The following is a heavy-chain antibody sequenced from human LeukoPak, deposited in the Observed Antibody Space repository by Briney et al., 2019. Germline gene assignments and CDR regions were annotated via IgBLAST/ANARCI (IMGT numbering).Heavy chain of an antibody. V-gene: IGHV3-74*01. CDR3: ARSYSSSSDYYYGMDV. Sequence: PGGSLRLSCAASGFTFSSYWMHWVRQAPGKGLVWVSRINSDGSSTSYADSVKGRFTISRDNAKNTLYLQMNSLRAEDTAVYYCARSYSSSSDYYYGMDVWGQGTTVTVSS. CDR2: INSDGSST. D-gene: IGHD6-13*01. CDR1: GFTFSSYW. J-gene: IGHJ6*02.